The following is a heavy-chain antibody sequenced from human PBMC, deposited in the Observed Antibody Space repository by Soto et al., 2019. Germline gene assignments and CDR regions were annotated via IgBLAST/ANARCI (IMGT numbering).Heavy chain of an antibody. J-gene: IGHJ6*02. CDR1: GYTFTSYG. Sequence: GASAKVSCKASGYTFTSYGISWVRQAPGQGLEWMGWISAYNGNTNYAQKLQARVTMTTDTSTSTAYMELRSLRSDDTAVYYCARESAPIEIHASTNYYGMDVWGQGTTVTVSS. V-gene: IGHV1-18*01. CDR2: ISAYNGNT. CDR3: ARESAPIEIHASTNYYGMDV. D-gene: IGHD3-16*02.